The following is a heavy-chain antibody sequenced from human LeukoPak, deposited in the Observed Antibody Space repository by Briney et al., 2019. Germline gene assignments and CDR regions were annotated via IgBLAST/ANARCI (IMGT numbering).Heavy chain of an antibody. CDR3: ASDGQYSSSWYQDY. CDR2: INPNSGGT. V-gene: IGHV1-2*02. CDR1: GYTFTGYY. J-gene: IGHJ4*02. Sequence: GASVKVSCKASGYTFTGYYVHWVRQAPGQGLEWMGWINPNSGGTNYAQKFQGRVTMTRDTSISTAYMELSRLRSDDTAVYYCASDGQYSSSWYQDYWGQGTLVTVSS. D-gene: IGHD6-13*01.